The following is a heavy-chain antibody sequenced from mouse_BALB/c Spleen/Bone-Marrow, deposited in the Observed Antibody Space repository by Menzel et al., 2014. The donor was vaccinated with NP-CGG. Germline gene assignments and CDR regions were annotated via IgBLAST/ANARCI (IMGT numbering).Heavy chain of an antibody. J-gene: IGHJ1*01. V-gene: IGHV1S81*02. Sequence: VQLVESGAELVKPGASVKLSCKASGYTFTSYYMYWVKQRPGQGLEWIGEINPSNGGTNFNEKFKSKATLTVDKSSSTAYMQLSSLTSEDSAVYHCTRSDGYYVPHWYFDVWGAGTTVTVSS. D-gene: IGHD2-3*01. CDR3: TRSDGYYVPHWYFDV. CDR2: INPSNGGT. CDR1: GYTFTSYY.